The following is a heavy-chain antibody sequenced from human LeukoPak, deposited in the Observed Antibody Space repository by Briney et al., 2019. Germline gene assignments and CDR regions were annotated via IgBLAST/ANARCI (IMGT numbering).Heavy chain of an antibody. D-gene: IGHD2-2*01. V-gene: IGHV4-59*01. CDR2: IYYSGST. J-gene: IGHJ6*02. CDR3: AREGRYCSSTSCSTTLDYYGMDV. CDR1: GGSISSYY. Sequence: SETLSLTWTVSGGSISSYYWSWIRQPPGKGLEWIGYIYYSGSTNYNPSLKSRVTISVDTSKNQFPLKLSSVTAADTAVYYCAREGRYCSSTSCSTTLDYYGMDVWGQGTTVTVSS.